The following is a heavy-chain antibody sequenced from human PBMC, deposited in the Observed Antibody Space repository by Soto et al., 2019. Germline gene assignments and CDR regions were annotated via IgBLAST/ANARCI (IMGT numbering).Heavy chain of an antibody. CDR2: IFSSGTT. CDR3: ARVPSPFDYYYAMEV. D-gene: IGHD3-16*01. V-gene: IGHV4-30-4*01. J-gene: IGHJ6*01. Sequence: TLSLTCTVSGDSISSGNKYWSWILQPPGKGLEWIGYIFSSGTTYYNPSLKSRLTMSLDASQNQFSLKLNSLTDADTAVYFCARVPSPFDYYYAMEVWGQGTTVSVSS. CDR1: GDSISSGNKY.